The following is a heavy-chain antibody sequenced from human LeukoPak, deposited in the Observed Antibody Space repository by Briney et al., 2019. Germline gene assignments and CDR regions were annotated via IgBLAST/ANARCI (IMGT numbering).Heavy chain of an antibody. Sequence: GGSLRLSCAASGFTFSSYALSWVRQAPGKGLEWVSGITDSGTGTYYADSVKGRFTISRDNSKNTVYLQMSGLRAEDTAVYYCAKADCSSTSCYFPFDYWGQGTLVTVSS. D-gene: IGHD2-2*01. V-gene: IGHV3-23*01. CDR1: GFTFSSYA. J-gene: IGHJ4*02. CDR2: ITDSGTGT. CDR3: AKADCSSTSCYFPFDY.